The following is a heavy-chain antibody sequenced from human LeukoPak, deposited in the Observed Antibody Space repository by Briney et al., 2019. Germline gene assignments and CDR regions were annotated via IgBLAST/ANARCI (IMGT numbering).Heavy chain of an antibody. D-gene: IGHD3-10*02. Sequence: GGSLRLSCAASGFTFSNHGMNWVRQAPGKGLEWLSGVSPPGGGTYYADSVKGRFTISRDDSKNTLSLQMNSLRAEDTAVYYCAKYLFGSYWGQGTLVTVSS. V-gene: IGHV3-23*01. J-gene: IGHJ4*02. CDR1: GFTFSNHG. CDR2: VSPPGGGT. CDR3: AKYLFGSY.